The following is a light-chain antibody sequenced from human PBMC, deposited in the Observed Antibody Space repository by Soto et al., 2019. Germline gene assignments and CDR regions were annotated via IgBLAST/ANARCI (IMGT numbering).Light chain of an antibody. V-gene: IGKV3-15*01. Sequence: EIVMTQSPATLSVPPGERATLSCRASQSVRSNLAWYQQKPGQAPRLLIYGASTRATGIPARFRGSGSGTEFTLTISSLQSEDFAVYHCQQYNKWPSFGGGTKVEIK. CDR3: QQYNKWPS. J-gene: IGKJ4*01. CDR2: GAS. CDR1: QSVRSN.